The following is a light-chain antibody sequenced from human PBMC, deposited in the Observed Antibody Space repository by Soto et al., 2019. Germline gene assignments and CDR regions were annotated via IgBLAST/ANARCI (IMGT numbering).Light chain of an antibody. CDR3: QKYNSAPRT. CDR2: AAS. Sequence: DIQMTQSPSSLSASVGDRVTITCRASQGISHYLAWYQQKPGKVPKLLIYAASTLQSGVPSRFSGSGSGTDFTLTISNLQPEDVATYYWQKYNSAPRTCGQGTKVEIK. CDR1: QGISHY. J-gene: IGKJ1*01. V-gene: IGKV1-27*01.